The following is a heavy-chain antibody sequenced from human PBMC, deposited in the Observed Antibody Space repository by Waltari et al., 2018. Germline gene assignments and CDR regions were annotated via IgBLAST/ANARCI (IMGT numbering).Heavy chain of an antibody. CDR1: GFTFRHYV. D-gene: IGHD3-3*02. CDR3: VSYPIFQGAVDAFDI. CDR2: ISDDGSST. Sequence: QVQLVESGGGVVQPGGSLRLSCAASGFTFRHYVLHWVRQAPGKGLEWVAVISDDGSSTYYGDSVKGRFTLSRDNSRNTLNLQMNRLRTEDTAMYYCVSYPIFQGAVDAFDIWGQGTMVTVSS. V-gene: IGHV3-30*03. J-gene: IGHJ3*02.